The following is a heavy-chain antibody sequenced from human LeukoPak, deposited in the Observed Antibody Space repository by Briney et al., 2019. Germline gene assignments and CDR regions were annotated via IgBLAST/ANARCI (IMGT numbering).Heavy chain of an antibody. V-gene: IGHV3-23*01. Sequence: GGSLRLSCSASGFTFSRFAMTWVRQLPGRGLEWVSSISGNGHQHYYADSVKGRFSVSRDNSKNILYLQMDSLRADDSALYYCAKDANYYDSSGYLIPFDYWGQGTLVTVSS. CDR2: ISGNGHQH. CDR1: GFTFSRFA. CDR3: AKDANYYDSSGYLIPFDY. J-gene: IGHJ4*02. D-gene: IGHD3-22*01.